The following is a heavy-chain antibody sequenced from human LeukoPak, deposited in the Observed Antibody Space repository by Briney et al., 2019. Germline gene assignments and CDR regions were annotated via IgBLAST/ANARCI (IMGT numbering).Heavy chain of an antibody. J-gene: IGHJ4*02. Sequence: GGSLRLSCAASGFTFSSYSMNWVRQAPGKGLEWVSAISGSGGSTYYADSVKGRFTISRDNSKNTLYLQMNSLRAEDTAVYYCAKDPVTMVRGDAPDYWGQGTLVTVSS. CDR1: GFTFSSYS. V-gene: IGHV3-23*01. CDR2: ISGSGGST. CDR3: AKDPVTMVRGDAPDY. D-gene: IGHD3-10*01.